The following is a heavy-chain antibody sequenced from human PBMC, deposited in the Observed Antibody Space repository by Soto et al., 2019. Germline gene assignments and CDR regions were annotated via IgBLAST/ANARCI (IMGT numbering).Heavy chain of an antibody. CDR1: GGSIGSSSYY. CDR2: IYYSGST. CDR3: ARRGSGSYSDY. Sequence: PSETLSLTCTVSGGSIGSSSYYWGWIRQPPGKGLEWIGSIYYSGSTYYNPSLKSRVTISVDTSKNQFSLKLSSVTAVDTAVYYCARRGSGSYSDYWGQGTLVTVSS. V-gene: IGHV4-39*01. D-gene: IGHD3-10*01. J-gene: IGHJ4*02.